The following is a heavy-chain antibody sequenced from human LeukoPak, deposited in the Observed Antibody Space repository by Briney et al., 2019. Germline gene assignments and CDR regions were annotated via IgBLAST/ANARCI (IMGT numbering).Heavy chain of an antibody. CDR2: IIPIFGTA. J-gene: IGHJ5*02. CDR1: GDTFSSYA. CDR3: ARDNYDFWSPTGFDP. D-gene: IGHD3-3*01. Sequence: SVKVSCKASGDTFSSYAISWVRQAPGQGLEWMGGIIPIFGTANYAQKFQGRVTITADESTSTAYMELSSLRSEDTAVYYCARDNYDFWSPTGFDPWGQGTLVTVSS. V-gene: IGHV1-69*13.